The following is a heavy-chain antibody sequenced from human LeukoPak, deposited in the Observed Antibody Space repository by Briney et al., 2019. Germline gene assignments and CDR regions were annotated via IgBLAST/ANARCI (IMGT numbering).Heavy chain of an antibody. CDR2: ISASGGGT. J-gene: IGHJ4*02. CDR3: AINWNIVY. CDR1: GFTFSNYA. Sequence: QPGGSLRLSCAVSGFTFSNYAMTWVRQAPGKGLEWVSVISASGGGTYYADSVKGRFTISRDNSKNTLYLQMNSLRAEDTAVYYCAINWNIVYWGQGTLVTVSS. V-gene: IGHV3-23*01. D-gene: IGHD1/OR15-1a*01.